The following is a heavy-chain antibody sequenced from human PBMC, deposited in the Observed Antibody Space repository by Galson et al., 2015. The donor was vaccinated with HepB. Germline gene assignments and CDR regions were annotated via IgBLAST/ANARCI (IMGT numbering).Heavy chain of an antibody. CDR1: GFTFSSYS. D-gene: IGHD3-22*01. V-gene: IGHV3-21*01. CDR3: AREGASYYDSSGSITEAGGDY. CDR2: ISSSSSYI. J-gene: IGHJ4*02. Sequence: SLRLSCAASGFTFSSYSMNWVRQAPGKGLEWVSSISSSSSYIYYADSVKGRFTISRDNAKNSLYLQMNSLRAEDTAVYYCAREGASYYDSSGSITEAGGDYWGQGTLVTVSS.